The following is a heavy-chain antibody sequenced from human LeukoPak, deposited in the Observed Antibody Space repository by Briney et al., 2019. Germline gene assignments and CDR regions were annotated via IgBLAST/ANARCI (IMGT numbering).Heavy chain of an antibody. CDR1: GFTFSSYA. Sequence: GGSLRLPCAASGFTFSSYAMHWVRQAPGKGLEWVAVISYDGSSKYYADSVKGRFTISRDNSKNTLYLQMNSLRAEDTAVYYCAGDFRGVDYWGQGTLVTVSS. CDR2: ISYDGSSK. D-gene: IGHD3-10*01. J-gene: IGHJ4*02. V-gene: IGHV3-30*04. CDR3: AGDFRGVDY.